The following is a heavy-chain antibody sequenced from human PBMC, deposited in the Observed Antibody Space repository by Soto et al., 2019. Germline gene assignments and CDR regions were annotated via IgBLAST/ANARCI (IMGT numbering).Heavy chain of an antibody. Sequence: QVQLVESGGGVVQPGRSLRLSCAGSGFTFSSYGMHWVRQAPGKGLEWVAVISYDGSDKYYGDSVKGRFTISSDDSKNTLYLQRNSLRVEDTAIYYCAKTAGYDYVWGSSCLHPWGQGTLVTVSS. CDR2: ISYDGSDK. D-gene: IGHD3-16*01. J-gene: IGHJ5*02. CDR1: GFTFSSYG. CDR3: AKTAGYDYVWGSSCLHP. V-gene: IGHV3-30*18.